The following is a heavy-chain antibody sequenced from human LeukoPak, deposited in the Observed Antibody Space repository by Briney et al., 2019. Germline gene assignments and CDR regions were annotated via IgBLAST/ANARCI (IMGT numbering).Heavy chain of an antibody. CDR2: IIPIFGTA. CDR3: AREASLAEYFQH. D-gene: IGHD6-6*01. V-gene: IGHV1-69*13. J-gene: IGHJ1*01. Sequence: SVKVSCKASGGTFSSYAISWVRQAPGQALEWMGGIIPIFGTANYAQKFQGRVTITADESTSTAYMELSSLRSEDTAVYYCAREASLAEYFQHWGQGTLVTVSS. CDR1: GGTFSSYA.